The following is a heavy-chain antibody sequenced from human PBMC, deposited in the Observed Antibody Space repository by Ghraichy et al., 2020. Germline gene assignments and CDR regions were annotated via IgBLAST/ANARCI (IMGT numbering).Heavy chain of an antibody. Sequence: GGSLRLSCAASGFTFDDYTMHWVRQAPGKGLEWVSLISWDGGSTYYADSVKGRFTISRDNSKNSLYLQMNSLRAEDTAVYYCARVYGGNSEDWYVDLWGRGTLVTVSS. D-gene: IGHD4-23*01. V-gene: IGHV3-43*01. J-gene: IGHJ2*01. CDR1: GFTFDDYT. CDR2: ISWDGGST. CDR3: ARVYGGNSEDWYVDL.